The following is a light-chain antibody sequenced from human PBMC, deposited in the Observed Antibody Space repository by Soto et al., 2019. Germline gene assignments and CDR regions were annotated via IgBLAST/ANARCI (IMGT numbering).Light chain of an antibody. V-gene: IGKV3-11*01. CDR3: QQRFNSWT. J-gene: IGKJ1*01. CDR2: DAS. CDR1: QRVVTS. Sequence: EIVLTQSPATLSLSPGERVTLSCRASQRVVTSLAWYQHKPGQAPRLLIYDASNRAAGVPARFNASGSGTDFTLTISSLQPEDFALSFSQQRFNSWTFGQGTVLEIK.